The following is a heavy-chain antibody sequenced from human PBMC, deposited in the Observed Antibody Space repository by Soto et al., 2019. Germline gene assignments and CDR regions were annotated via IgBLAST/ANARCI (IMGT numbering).Heavy chain of an antibody. D-gene: IGHD2-15*01. CDR3: ARDGCSGGSCAHY. CDR2: ISSSSSYT. Sequence: QVQLVESGGGLVKPGGSLRLSCAASGFTFSDYYMSWIRQAPGKGLEWVSYISSSSSYTNYADSVKGRFTISRDNAKNALYLQMNSLRAEDTAVYYFARDGCSGGSCAHYCGQVTLVTVSS. J-gene: IGHJ4*02. CDR1: GFTFSDYY. V-gene: IGHV3-11*06.